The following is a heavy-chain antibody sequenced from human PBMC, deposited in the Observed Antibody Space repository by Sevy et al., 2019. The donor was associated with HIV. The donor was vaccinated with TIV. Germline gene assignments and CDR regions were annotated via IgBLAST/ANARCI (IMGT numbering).Heavy chain of an antibody. J-gene: IGHJ3*02. CDR1: GFTFSSYA. CDR2: ISGSGGST. CDR3: AKDRAEWELPYDAFDI. D-gene: IGHD1-26*01. V-gene: IGHV3-23*01. Sequence: GGSLRLSCAASGFTFSSYAMSWVRQAPGKGLEWVSAISGSGGSTYYADSVKGRLTISRDNSKNTLYLQMNSLRAEDTPVHYCAKDRAEWELPYDAFDIWCKGTMVNVSS.